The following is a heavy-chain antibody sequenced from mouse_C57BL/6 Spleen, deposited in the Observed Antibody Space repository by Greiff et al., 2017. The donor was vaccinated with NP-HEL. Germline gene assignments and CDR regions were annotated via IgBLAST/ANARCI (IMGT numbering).Heavy chain of an antibody. CDR3: VPYSYGSSYAAD. V-gene: IGHV14-2*01. Sequence: EVQLQQSGAELVKPGASVKLSCTASGFNIKDYYMHWVKQRTEQGLEWIGRIDPEDGETKYAPKFQGKATITADTSSNTAYLQLSSLTSEDPAVYYWVPYSYGSSYAADWGQGTLVTVSA. D-gene: IGHD1-1*01. CDR2: IDPEDGET. J-gene: IGHJ3*01. CDR1: GFNIKDYY.